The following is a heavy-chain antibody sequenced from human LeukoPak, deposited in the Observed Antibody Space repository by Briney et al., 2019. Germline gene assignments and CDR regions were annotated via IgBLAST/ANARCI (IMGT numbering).Heavy chain of an antibody. CDR2: IKQDGSEK. CDR3: ARARNLRYFGWLPPYYFDY. CDR1: GFTFSSYW. J-gene: IGHJ4*02. V-gene: IGHV3-7*01. Sequence: PGGSLRLSCAASGFTFSSYWMSWVRQAPGKGLEWVANIKQDGSEKYYVDSVKGRFTISRDNAKNSLYLQMNSLRAEDTAVYYCARARNLRYFGWLPPYYFDYWGQGTLVTVSS. D-gene: IGHD3-9*01.